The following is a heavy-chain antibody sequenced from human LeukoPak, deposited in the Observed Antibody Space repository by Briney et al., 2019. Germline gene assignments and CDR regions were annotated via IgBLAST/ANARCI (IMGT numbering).Heavy chain of an antibody. D-gene: IGHD2-15*01. Sequence: ASVKVSCKASGYTFTSYAMNWVRQAPGQGLEWMGWISAYNGNTNYAQKLQGRVTMTTDTSTSTAYMELRSLRSDDTAVYYCARTCSGGSCYSFDYWGQGTLVTVSS. CDR3: ARTCSGGSCYSFDY. CDR2: ISAYNGNT. J-gene: IGHJ4*02. V-gene: IGHV1-18*01. CDR1: GYTFTSYA.